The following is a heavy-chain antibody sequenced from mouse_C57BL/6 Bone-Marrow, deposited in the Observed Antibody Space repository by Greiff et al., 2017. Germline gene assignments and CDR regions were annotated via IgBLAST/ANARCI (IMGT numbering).Heavy chain of an antibody. J-gene: IGHJ2*01. CDR3: ARLGGPYFDY. Sequence: QVQLKEPGAELVRPGTSVKMSCKASGYTFTNYWIGWAKQRPGHGLEWIGDIYPGGGYTNYNEKFKGKATLTADKSSSTAYMQFSSLTSEDSAIYYCARLGGPYFDYWGQGTTLTVSS. CDR1: GYTFTNYW. CDR2: IYPGGGYT. V-gene: IGHV1-63*01.